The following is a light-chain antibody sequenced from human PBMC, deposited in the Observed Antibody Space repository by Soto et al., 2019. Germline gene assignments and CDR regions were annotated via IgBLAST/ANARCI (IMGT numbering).Light chain of an antibody. CDR3: QQYNSYHFT. V-gene: IGKV1-5*01. CDR2: DAS. J-gene: IGKJ3*01. CDR1: QSISSW. Sequence: DIQMTQSPSTLSASVGDRVTITCRASQSISSWLAWYQQKPGKAPKLLIYDASSLESGVPSRFSGSGSGTEFTLTISSLHPDDFATYYCQQYNSYHFTFGPGTKVDIK.